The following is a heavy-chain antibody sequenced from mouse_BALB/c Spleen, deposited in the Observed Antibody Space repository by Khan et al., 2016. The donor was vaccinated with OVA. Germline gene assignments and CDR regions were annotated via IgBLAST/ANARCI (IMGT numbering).Heavy chain of an antibody. CDR3: TRRGLCGLFAF. D-gene: IGHD1-1*02. CDR2: INPSTGYT. V-gene: IGHV1-7*01. CDR1: GYTFTTYW. Sequence: QVQLQQSGAELAKPGASVKMSCTASGYTFTTYWIHWIKQRPGQGLEWIGDINPSTGYTEYNQKFKDKATLTTDESSSAAYLQLSSLTSEDSAVSYCTRRGLCGLFAFWGQGTLVTVSA. J-gene: IGHJ3*01.